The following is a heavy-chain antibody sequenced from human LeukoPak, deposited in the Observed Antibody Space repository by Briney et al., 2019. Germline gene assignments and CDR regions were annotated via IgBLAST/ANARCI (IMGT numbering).Heavy chain of an antibody. V-gene: IGHV3-23*01. D-gene: IGHD2-2*01. CDR3: ARCYCSSTSCYPYYYYYYGMDV. Sequence: GGSLSLSCAAPGFTFSSYAMSWVRQAPGKGLEWVSAISGSGGSTYYADSVKGRFTISRDNSKNTLYLQMNSLRAEDTAVYYCARCYCSSTSCYPYYYYYYGMDVWGQGTTVTASS. CDR2: ISGSGGST. J-gene: IGHJ6*02. CDR1: GFTFSSYA.